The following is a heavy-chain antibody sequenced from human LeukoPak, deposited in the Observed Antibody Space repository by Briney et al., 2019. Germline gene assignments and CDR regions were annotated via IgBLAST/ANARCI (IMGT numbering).Heavy chain of an antibody. V-gene: IGHV3-30*18. J-gene: IGHJ4*02. Sequence: PGGSLRLSCAASGFTFSSYGMHWVRQAPGKGLEWVAVISYDGSNKYYADSVKGRFTISRDNSKNTLYLQMNSLRAEDTAVYYCAKENVDTAMGDWGQGTLVTVSS. CDR3: AKENVDTAMGD. CDR2: ISYDGSNK. CDR1: GFTFSSYG. D-gene: IGHD5-18*01.